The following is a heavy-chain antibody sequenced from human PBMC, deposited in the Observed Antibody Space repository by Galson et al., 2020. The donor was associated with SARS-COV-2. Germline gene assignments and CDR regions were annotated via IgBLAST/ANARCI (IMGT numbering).Heavy chain of an antibody. D-gene: IGHD3-22*01. CDR3: ASHLDETYYYDSSGYYLGAFDI. V-gene: IGHV5-51*01. CDR1: GYSFTSYW. CDR2: IYPGDSDN. Sequence: KIGESLKISCQGSGYSFTSYWIGWVRQLPGTGLEWMGIIYPGDSDNRYRPSFQGQVTISADKSISTAYLQWSSLKASDTAMYYGASHLDETYYYDSSGYYLGAFDIWGQGTMVTVSS. J-gene: IGHJ3*02.